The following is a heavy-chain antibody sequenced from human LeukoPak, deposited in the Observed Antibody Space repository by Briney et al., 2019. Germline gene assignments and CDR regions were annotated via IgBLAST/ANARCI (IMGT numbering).Heavy chain of an antibody. J-gene: IGHJ4*02. CDR2: IKSKSDGETR. CDR3: ITDPGDYENF. D-gene: IGHD4-17*01. CDR1: GFSFSNAW. Sequence: GGSLRLSCAASGFSFSNAWMSWVRQAPGKGLEWVGRIKSKSDGETRDYAAPVRGRFAISRDDSKNTLFLLMNSLKTDDTAVYFCITDPGDYENFWGQGTLDTVSS. V-gene: IGHV3-15*01.